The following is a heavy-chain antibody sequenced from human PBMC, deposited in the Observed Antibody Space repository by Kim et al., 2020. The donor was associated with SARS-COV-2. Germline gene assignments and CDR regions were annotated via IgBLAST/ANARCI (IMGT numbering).Heavy chain of an antibody. CDR3: ARGPCYYDSSGYDN. V-gene: IGHV4-34*01. D-gene: IGHD3-22*01. CDR2: INHSGST. Sequence: SETLSLTCAVYGGSFSGYYWSWIRQPPGKGLEWIGEINHSGSTNYNPSLKSRVTISVDTSKNQFSLKLSSVTAADTAVYYCARGPCYYDSSGYDNWGQGT. J-gene: IGHJ4*02. CDR1: GGSFSGYY.